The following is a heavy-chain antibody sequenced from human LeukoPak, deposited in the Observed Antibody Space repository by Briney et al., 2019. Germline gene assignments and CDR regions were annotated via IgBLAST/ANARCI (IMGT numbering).Heavy chain of an antibody. CDR3: EKTYYDFWSGYYELDYYMDV. V-gene: IGHV3-7*01. Sequence: RGSLRLSCAASGFTFSSYWMSWGRQAPGKGLEWVANIKQDGSERYYVDSVKGRFTISRDNDKNALYLQMNSLRAEDTAVYYCEKTYYDFWSGYYELDYYMDVWGKGPTVTVSS. CDR2: IKQDGSER. J-gene: IGHJ6*03. CDR1: GFTFSSYW. D-gene: IGHD3-3*01.